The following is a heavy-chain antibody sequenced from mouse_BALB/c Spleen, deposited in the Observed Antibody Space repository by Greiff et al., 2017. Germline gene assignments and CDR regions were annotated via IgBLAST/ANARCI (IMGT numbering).Heavy chain of an antibody. D-gene: IGHD1-2*01. CDR1: GFSLTSYG. CDR3: ARHEYYGYGSFAY. V-gene: IGHV2-6-2*01. J-gene: IGHJ3*01. Sequence: QVQLQESGPDLVAPSQSLSITCTVSGFSLTSYGVHWVRQPPGKGLEWLVVIWSDGSTTYNSALKSRLSISKDNSKSQVFLKMNSLQTDDTAMYYCARHEYYGYGSFAYWGQGTLVTVSA. CDR2: IWSDGST.